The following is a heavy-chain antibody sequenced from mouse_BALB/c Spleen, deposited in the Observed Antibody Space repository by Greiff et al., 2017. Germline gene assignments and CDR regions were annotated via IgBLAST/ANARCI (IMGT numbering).Heavy chain of an antibody. CDR2: ISSGGSYT. V-gene: IGHV5-9-3*01. J-gene: IGHJ2*01. CDR3: ARYGNYDFDY. Sequence: EVKLVESGGGLVKPVGSLKLSCAASGFTFSSYAMSWVRQTPEKRLEWVATISSGGSYTYYPDSVKGRFTISRDNAKNTLYLQMSSLRSEDTAMYYCARYGNYDFDYWGQGTTLTVSS. CDR1: GFTFSSYA. D-gene: IGHD2-10*02.